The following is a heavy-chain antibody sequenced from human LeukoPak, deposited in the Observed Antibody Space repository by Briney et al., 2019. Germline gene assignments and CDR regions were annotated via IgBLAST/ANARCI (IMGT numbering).Heavy chain of an antibody. D-gene: IGHD5-24*01. Sequence: SETLSLTCTVSGGSIRSSYYYWGWIRQPPGKGLEWIGSIYDSGSTYYNPSLKSRVTISVDTSKNQFSLKLNSVTAADTAVYYCARGQDAYYRVHRYNWFDPWGQGTLVTASS. V-gene: IGHV4-39*01. CDR3: ARGQDAYYRVHRYNWFDP. J-gene: IGHJ5*02. CDR1: GGSIRSSYYY. CDR2: IYDSGST.